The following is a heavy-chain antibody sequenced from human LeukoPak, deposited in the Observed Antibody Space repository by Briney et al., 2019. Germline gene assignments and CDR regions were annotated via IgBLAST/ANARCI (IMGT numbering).Heavy chain of an antibody. D-gene: IGHD3-10*01. CDR2: ISSSSSYI. CDR1: GFTFSSYS. V-gene: IGHV3-21*01. Sequence: GGSLRLSCAASGFTFSSYSMNWVRQAPGKGLEWVSSISSSSSYIYYADSVKGRFTISRDNAKNSLNLQMNSLRAEDTAVYYCARESTRITMVRGVTYYYYYGMDVWGQGTTVTVSS. CDR3: ARESTRITMVRGVTYYYYYGMDV. J-gene: IGHJ6*02.